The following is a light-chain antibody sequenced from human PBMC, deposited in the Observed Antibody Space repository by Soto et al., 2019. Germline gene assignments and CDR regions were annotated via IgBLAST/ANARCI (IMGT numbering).Light chain of an antibody. CDR3: QQSYSTPQYT. V-gene: IGKV1-39*01. J-gene: IGKJ2*01. CDR2: AAS. CDR1: QSISSY. Sequence: DIQMTQSPSSLSASVGDRVTITCRASQSISSYLDWDQQKPGKAPKLLIYAASSLQSGGPSRFSGSGSGTDFTLPISSLQPEDFATYYCQQSYSTPQYTFGQGTKLEIK.